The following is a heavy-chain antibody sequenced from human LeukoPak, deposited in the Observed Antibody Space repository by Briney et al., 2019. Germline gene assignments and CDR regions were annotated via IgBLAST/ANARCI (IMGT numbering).Heavy chain of an antibody. CDR2: IIPIFGTA. D-gene: IGHD5-18*01. V-gene: IGHV1-69*13. J-gene: IGHJ4*02. Sequence: ASVKLSCKASGGTFSSYAISWVRQAPGQGLEWMGGIIPIFGTANYAQRFQGRVTITADESTSTAYMELSSLRSEDTAVYYCARERTDTAMDLDYWGQGTLVTVSS. CDR1: GGTFSSYA. CDR3: ARERTDTAMDLDY.